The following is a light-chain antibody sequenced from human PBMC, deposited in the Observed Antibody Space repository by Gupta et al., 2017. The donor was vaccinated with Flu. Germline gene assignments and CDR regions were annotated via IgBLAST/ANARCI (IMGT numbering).Light chain of an antibody. Sequence: ASQSISNWLARYQQQPGTAPSLLISKASHLESGVPSTFSGSVSGTEFTLIIRSLQPDDFATYYCQHYSTYTLASGGGTTVEI. CDR1: QSISNW. CDR2: KAS. V-gene: IGKV1-5*03. CDR3: QHYSTYTLA. J-gene: IGKJ4*01.